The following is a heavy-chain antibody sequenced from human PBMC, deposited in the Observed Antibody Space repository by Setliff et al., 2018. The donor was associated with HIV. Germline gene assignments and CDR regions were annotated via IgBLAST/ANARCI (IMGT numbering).Heavy chain of an antibody. CDR2: IYYTGNI. CDR1: GGSIRTGAYY. J-gene: IGHJ4*02. Sequence: SETLSLTCTVSGGSIRTGAYYWGWIRQPPGKGLEWIASIYYTGNIYYNPSLKSRVTISMDTSKNQFSLKLKSVTAADTAVYSCVRHLSEMAMVDHWGQGTLVTVSS. CDR3: VRHLSEMAMVDH. V-gene: IGHV4-39*01.